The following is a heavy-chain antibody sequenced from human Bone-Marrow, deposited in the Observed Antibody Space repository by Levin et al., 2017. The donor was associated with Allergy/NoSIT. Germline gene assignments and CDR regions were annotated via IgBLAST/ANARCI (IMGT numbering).Heavy chain of an antibody. CDR2: TSASGSVT. D-gene: IGHD3-3*01. J-gene: IGHJ6*02. CDR1: GFIFTNYA. CDR3: AKMTYYDFWGAMDV. Sequence: PGGSLRLSCAASGFIFTNYAMSWVRQAPGKGLEWVSTTSASGSVTFYADSVKGRFTVSGDNSKNTLYLQMNSLRAEDTALYYCAKMTYYDFWGAMDVWGQGTTVTVSS. V-gene: IGHV3-23*01.